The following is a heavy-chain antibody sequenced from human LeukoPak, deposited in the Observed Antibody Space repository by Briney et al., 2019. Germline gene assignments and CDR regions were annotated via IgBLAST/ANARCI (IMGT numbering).Heavy chain of an antibody. CDR3: ARGPISGWSADY. Sequence: PGGSLRLSCAESGLTFSSYNMNWVRQAPGKGLEWVSYISNSGSMIYYADSVKGRFTLSRDNAKNSLYLQMNSLRDEDTAVYYCARGPISGWSADYWGQGTLVTVSS. J-gene: IGHJ4*02. CDR2: ISNSGSMI. V-gene: IGHV3-48*02. D-gene: IGHD6-19*01. CDR1: GLTFSSYN.